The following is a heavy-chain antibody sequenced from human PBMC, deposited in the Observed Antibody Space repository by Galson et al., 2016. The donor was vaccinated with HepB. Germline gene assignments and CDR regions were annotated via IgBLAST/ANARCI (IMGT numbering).Heavy chain of an antibody. CDR1: GGTFSSYT. CDR3: ARGGGIFAYNWFDP. J-gene: IGHJ5*02. D-gene: IGHD3-3*01. CDR2: IIPILGIA. V-gene: IGHV1-69*02. Sequence: SVKVSCKASGGTFSSYTISWVRQAPGQGLEWMGRIIPILGIANYAQKFQGRVTITADKSTSTAYKELSSLRSEDTAVYYCARGGGIFAYNWFDPWGQGTLVTVSS.